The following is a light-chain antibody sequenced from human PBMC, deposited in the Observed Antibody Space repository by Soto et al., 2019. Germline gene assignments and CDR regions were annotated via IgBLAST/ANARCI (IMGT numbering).Light chain of an antibody. CDR1: QDISNY. Sequence: DIQMTQSPSSLSSSVGDRVTITCQASQDISNYLNWYQQKPGKAPKLLIYDASHLETGVPSRFSGSGSGTDFTFTISSLQPEDIATYYCHQYDNLPPLTFGGGTKVEIK. V-gene: IGKV1-33*01. CDR2: DAS. J-gene: IGKJ4*01. CDR3: HQYDNLPPLT.